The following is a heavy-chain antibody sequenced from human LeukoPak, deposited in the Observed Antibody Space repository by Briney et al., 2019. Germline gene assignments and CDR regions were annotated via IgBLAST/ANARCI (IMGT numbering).Heavy chain of an antibody. J-gene: IGHJ4*02. V-gene: IGHV1-69*01. CDR3: ARGLYRSSVAGPGGY. Sequence: SVKFSCKASGGTFSSYAISWVRQAPGQGLEWMGGIIPIFGTANYAQKFQGRVTITADESTSTAYMELSSLRSEDTAVYYCARGLYRSSVAGPGGYWGQGTLVTVSS. CDR2: IIPIFGTA. D-gene: IGHD6-19*01. CDR1: GGTFSSYA.